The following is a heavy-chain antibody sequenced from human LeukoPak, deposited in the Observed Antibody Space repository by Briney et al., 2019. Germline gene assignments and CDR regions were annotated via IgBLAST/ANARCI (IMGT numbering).Heavy chain of an antibody. Sequence: SVKVSCKASGGTFSSYAISWVRQDPGQGLEWMGGIIPIFGTANYAQKFQGRVTITADESTSTAYMELSSLRSEDTAVYYCASSMTVVVTAYYFDYWGQGTLVTVSS. CDR3: ASSMTVVVTAYYFDY. J-gene: IGHJ4*02. CDR2: IIPIFGTA. D-gene: IGHD3-22*01. CDR1: GGTFSSYA. V-gene: IGHV1-69*13.